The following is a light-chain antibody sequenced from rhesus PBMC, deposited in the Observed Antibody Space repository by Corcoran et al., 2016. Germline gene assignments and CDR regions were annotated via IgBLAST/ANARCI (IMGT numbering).Light chain of an antibody. Sequence: DIVMTQTPLSLPVTPGEPASISCRSSQSLLHSNRNTYLDWYLQKPGQSPRLLIYKVTKRESGVPDRFRGRGSGTDFTLKISRVEPEDVGVYYCMQSTKDPRTFGQGTKVEIK. CDR3: MQSTKDPRT. V-gene: IGKV2S2*01. J-gene: IGKJ1*01. CDR1: QSLLHSNRNTY. CDR2: KVT.